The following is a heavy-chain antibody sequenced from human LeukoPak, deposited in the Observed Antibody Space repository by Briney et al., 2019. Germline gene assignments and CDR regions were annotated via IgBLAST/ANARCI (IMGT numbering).Heavy chain of an antibody. CDR1: GGSISSGGYS. CDR3: ARETPYYYDSSDAFDI. J-gene: IGHJ3*02. Sequence: SQTLSLTCAVSGGSISSGGYSWSWIRQPPGTGLEWLGYIYHSGSTYYNPSLKSRVTISVDRSKNQFSLKLSSVTAEDTAVYYCARETPYYYDSSDAFDIWGQGTMVTVSS. CDR2: IYHSGST. D-gene: IGHD3-22*01. V-gene: IGHV4-30-2*01.